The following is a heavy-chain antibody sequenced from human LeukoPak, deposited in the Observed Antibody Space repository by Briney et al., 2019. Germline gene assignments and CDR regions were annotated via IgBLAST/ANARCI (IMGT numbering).Heavy chain of an antibody. CDR3: ANHLACGSTTCPSFDH. CDR1: GFTFSSYW. V-gene: IGHV3-74*01. J-gene: IGHJ4*02. Sequence: GGSLRLSCAASGFTFSSYWMHWVRQAPGKGLVWVSRINTDGSSTSYADSVKGRFTISRDNAKNSLSLQMNNLRTDDTAVYCCANHLACGSTTCPSFDHWGQGTLVTVSS. D-gene: IGHD2-2*01. CDR2: INTDGSST.